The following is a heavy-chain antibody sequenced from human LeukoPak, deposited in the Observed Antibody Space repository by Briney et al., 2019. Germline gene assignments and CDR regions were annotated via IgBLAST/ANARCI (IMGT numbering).Heavy chain of an antibody. J-gene: IGHJ5*02. CDR3: ARASTPSGIAARRDWFDP. CDR1: GFTFSSYA. Sequence: PGGSLRLSCAASGFTFSSYAMLWVRQAPGKGLEWVAVISYDGSNKYYADSVKGRFTISRDNSKNTLYLQMNSLRAEDTAVYYCARASTPSGIAARRDWFDPWGQETLVTVSS. CDR2: ISYDGSNK. D-gene: IGHD6-6*01. V-gene: IGHV3-30-3*01.